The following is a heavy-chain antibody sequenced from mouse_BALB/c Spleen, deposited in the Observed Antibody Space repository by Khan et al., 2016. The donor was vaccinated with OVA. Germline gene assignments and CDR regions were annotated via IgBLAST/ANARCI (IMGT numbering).Heavy chain of an antibody. Sequence: EVELVESGGDLVKPGGSLKLSCAASGFTFSSYGMSWVRQTPDKRLEWVATISSGGHYTYFPDSVRGRFTISRDNAKNTLSLQMSSLKSEDTAMYYCASSSTTTKGDYDAMDYWGQGTSVTVSS. CDR3: ASSSTTTKGDYDAMDY. D-gene: IGHD1-2*01. CDR1: GFTFSSYG. J-gene: IGHJ4*01. V-gene: IGHV5-6*01. CDR2: ISSGGHYT.